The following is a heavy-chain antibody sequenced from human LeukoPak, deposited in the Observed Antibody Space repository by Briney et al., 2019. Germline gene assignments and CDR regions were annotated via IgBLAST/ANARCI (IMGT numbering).Heavy chain of an antibody. J-gene: IGHJ6*03. CDR2: IIPILGTA. CDR1: GGTFSSYA. V-gene: IGHV1-69*10. CDR3: ARGGEQQLVPYYYYYYMDV. Sequence: ASVKVSCKASGGTFSSYAISWVRQAPGQGLEWMGGIIPILGTANYAQKFQGRVTITADKSTSTAYMELSSLRSEDTAVYYCARGGEQQLVPYYYYYYMDVWGKGTTVTVSS. D-gene: IGHD6-13*01.